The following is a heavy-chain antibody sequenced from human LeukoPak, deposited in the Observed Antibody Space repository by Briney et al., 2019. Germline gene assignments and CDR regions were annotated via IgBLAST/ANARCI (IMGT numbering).Heavy chain of an antibody. Sequence: VSIYHSGSTYYNPSLKSRVTISVDTSNNHFSLKLSSVTAADTAVYYCASWYSGSSGFDYWGQGTLVTVSS. CDR2: IYHSGST. D-gene: IGHD1-26*01. J-gene: IGHJ4*02. CDR3: ASWYSGSSGFDY. V-gene: IGHV4-38-2*01.